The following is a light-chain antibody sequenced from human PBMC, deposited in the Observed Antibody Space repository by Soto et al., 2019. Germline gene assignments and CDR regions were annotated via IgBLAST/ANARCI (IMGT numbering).Light chain of an antibody. V-gene: IGLV2-14*01. CDR1: SSDVGGYNY. J-gene: IGLJ1*01. CDR2: DVS. Sequence: QSALTQPASVSGSPGQSITISCTGTSSDVGGYNYVSWYQQHPGKAPKLMIYDVSNRPSGVSNRFSGSKSGNTAFLTISGLQAEDEADYYCSSYTSSPLYVFGTGTKVTVL. CDR3: SSYTSSPLYV.